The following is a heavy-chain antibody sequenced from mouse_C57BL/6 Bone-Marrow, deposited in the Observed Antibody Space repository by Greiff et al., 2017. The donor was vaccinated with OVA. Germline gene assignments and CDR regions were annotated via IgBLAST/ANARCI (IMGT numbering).Heavy chain of an antibody. Sequence: EVKLQQSGPELVKPGASVKISCKASGYTFTDYYMNWVKQSHGKSLEWIGDINPNNGGTSYNQKFKGKATLTVDKYSSTAYMELRSLTSEDSAFYYCARSGLYYYGSSYWYFDVWGTGTTVTVSS. J-gene: IGHJ1*03. CDR1: GYTFTDYY. CDR3: ARSGLYYYGSSYWYFDV. V-gene: IGHV1-26*01. CDR2: INPNNGGT. D-gene: IGHD1-1*01.